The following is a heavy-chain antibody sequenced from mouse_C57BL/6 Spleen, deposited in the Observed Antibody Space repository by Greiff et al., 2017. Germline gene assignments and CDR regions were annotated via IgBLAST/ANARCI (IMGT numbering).Heavy chain of an antibody. Sequence: QVQLQQPGAELVMPGASVKLSCKASGYTFTSYWMHWVKQRPGQGLEWMGEIDPSDSYTNYNKKFKGKSTLTVDKSSSTAYMQLSSLTSEDSAVYYCGRRAHADYAMDYWGQGTSVTVSS. D-gene: IGHD1-3*01. V-gene: IGHV1-69*01. CDR2: IDPSDSYT. CDR1: GYTFTSYW. J-gene: IGHJ4*01. CDR3: GRRAHADYAMDY.